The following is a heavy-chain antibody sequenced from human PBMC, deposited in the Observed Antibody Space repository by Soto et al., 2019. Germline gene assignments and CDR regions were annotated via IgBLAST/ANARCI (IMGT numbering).Heavy chain of an antibody. J-gene: IGHJ4*02. Sequence: SETLSLTCGVSDSSINSNYYWLWIRQPPGKGLEWIGAIHHSGTTYYTPSLKSRVTISMDMSKNHFSLRLTSVTAADTAVYYCARGLYGGTFDYWGQGPPVT. V-gene: IGHV4-38-2*01. CDR1: DSSINSNYY. D-gene: IGHD4-17*01. CDR2: IHHSGTT. CDR3: ARGLYGGTFDY.